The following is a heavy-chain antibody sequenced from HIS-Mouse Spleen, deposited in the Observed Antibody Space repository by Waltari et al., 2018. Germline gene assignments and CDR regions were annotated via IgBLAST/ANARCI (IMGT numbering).Heavy chain of an antibody. D-gene: IGHD6-19*01. J-gene: IGHJ3*02. V-gene: IGHV3-30-3*01. CDR2: ISYDGSNK. CDR3: ARVNGIAVAGTDAFDI. CDR1: GFTFSSYA. Sequence: QVQLVESGGGVVQPGRSLRLSCAASGFTFSSYAMHWVRQAPGKGLEWVAVISYDGSNKYYADYVKGRFTISRDNSKNTLYLQMNSLRAEDTAVYYCARVNGIAVAGTDAFDIWGQGTMVTVSS.